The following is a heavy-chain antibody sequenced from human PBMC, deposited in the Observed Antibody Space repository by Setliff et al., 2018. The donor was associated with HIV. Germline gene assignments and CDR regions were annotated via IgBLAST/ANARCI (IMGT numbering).Heavy chain of an antibody. Sequence: PGGSLRLSCAASGFTFSSYSMHWVRQAPGKGLEWVSSITGSSSYIFYADSLKGRFTISRDNAKNSLYLQMNSLTAEDTAVYYCARDVSWRVRTYIDYWGQGALVTVSS. CDR2: ITGSSSYI. J-gene: IGHJ4*02. CDR3: ARDVSWRVRTYIDY. V-gene: IGHV3-21*01. D-gene: IGHD3-3*01. CDR1: GFTFSSYS.